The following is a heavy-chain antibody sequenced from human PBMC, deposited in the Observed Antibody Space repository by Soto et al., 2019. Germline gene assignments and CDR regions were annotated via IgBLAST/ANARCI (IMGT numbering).Heavy chain of an antibody. CDR1: GYAFNNYG. J-gene: IGHJ4*02. Sequence: QVHLVQSGAEVKKPGASVKVSCKASGYAFNNYGISWGRQAPGQGLERMGWLNTYNGNTNYAQKYQGRVTKSTDRSTTTAHRDLRSLRTHDTAVDYSARAQTPAESEYWGQGTLVNVSS. CDR2: LNTYNGNT. CDR3: ARAQTPAESEY. V-gene: IGHV1-18*01.